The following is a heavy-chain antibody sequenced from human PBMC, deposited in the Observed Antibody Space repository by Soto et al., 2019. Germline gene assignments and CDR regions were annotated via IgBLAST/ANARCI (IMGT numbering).Heavy chain of an antibody. CDR3: VKPIKQDYGDYVDY. D-gene: IGHD4-17*01. Sequence: QVQLVESGGGVVQPGRSLRLSCAASGFTFSSYGMHWVRQAPGKGLEWVAVISYDGSNKYYADSVKGRFTISRDNSKNTLYLQMNSMRAEDTAVYYCVKPIKQDYGDYVDYWGQGTLVTVSA. CDR2: ISYDGSNK. J-gene: IGHJ4*02. CDR1: GFTFSSYG. V-gene: IGHV3-30*18.